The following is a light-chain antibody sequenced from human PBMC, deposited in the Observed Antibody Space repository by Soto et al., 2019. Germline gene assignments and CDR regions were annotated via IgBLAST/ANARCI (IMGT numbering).Light chain of an antibody. Sequence: QSALTQPRSVSGSPGQSVTISCTGTTSDVGGYSYVSWYQQHPGKAPKVMIYDVSKRPSGVPDRFSGSKSGNTASLTISGLQAEDEADYYCCSYTGSYILVFGGGTKLTVL. CDR1: TSDVGGYSY. V-gene: IGLV2-11*01. J-gene: IGLJ2*01. CDR3: CSYTGSYILV. CDR2: DVS.